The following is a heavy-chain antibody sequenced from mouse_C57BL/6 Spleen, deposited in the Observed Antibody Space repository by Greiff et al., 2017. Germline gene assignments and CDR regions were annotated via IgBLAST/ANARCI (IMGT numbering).Heavy chain of an antibody. V-gene: IGHV5-17*01. CDR3: AREGSLPWFAY. CDR1: GFTFSDYG. CDR2: ISSGSSTI. D-gene: IGHD6-2*01. Sequence: EVKVVESGGGLVKPGGSLKLSCAASGFTFSDYGMHWVRQAPEKGLEWVAYISSGSSTIYYADTVKGRFTISRDNAKNTLFLQMTSLRSEDTDMYYCAREGSLPWFAYWGQGTLVTVS. J-gene: IGHJ3*01.